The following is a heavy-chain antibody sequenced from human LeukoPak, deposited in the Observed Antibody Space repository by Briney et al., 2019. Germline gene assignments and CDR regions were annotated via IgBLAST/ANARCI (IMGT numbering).Heavy chain of an antibody. CDR2: ISWNSGSI. CDR1: GFTFDDYA. Sequence: GGSLRLSCAASGFTFDDYAMHWVRQAPGKGLEWVSGISWNSGSIGYADSVKGRFTISRDNAKNSLYLQMNSLRAEDTALYYCAKDSSNYVWGSYRYYGLDYWGQGTLVTVSP. D-gene: IGHD3-16*02. CDR3: AKDSSNYVWGSYRYYGLDY. V-gene: IGHV3-9*01. J-gene: IGHJ4*02.